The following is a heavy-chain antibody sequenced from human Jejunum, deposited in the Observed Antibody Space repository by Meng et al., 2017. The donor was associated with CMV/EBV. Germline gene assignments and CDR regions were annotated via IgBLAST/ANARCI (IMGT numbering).Heavy chain of an antibody. D-gene: IGHD1-1*01. Sequence: ELHRVGSGGGLVKPGGSLRLSCAASVFTFSNFSINWVRQAPGKGLEWISSISGSGDNIYYADSVRGRFTISRDNAKNSLYLQMNSLRAEDTAVYYCAFRATQVLFDVWGRGTLVTVSS. CDR2: ISGSGDNI. J-gene: IGHJ2*01. CDR1: VFTFSNFS. CDR3: AFRATQVLFDV. V-gene: IGHV3-21*01.